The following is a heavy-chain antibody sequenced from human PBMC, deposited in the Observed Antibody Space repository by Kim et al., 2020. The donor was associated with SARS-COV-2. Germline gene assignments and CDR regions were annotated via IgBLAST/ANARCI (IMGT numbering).Heavy chain of an antibody. CDR3: ARERDSLHYYGMDF. CDR1: GGSISSGSYY. CDR2: IYTSGST. Sequence: SETLSLTCTVSGGSISSGSYYWSWIRQPAGKGLEWIGRIYTSGSTNYNPSLKSRVTISVDTSKNQFSLKLSSVTAADTAVYYCARERDSLHYYGMDFWGQGTTVTVSS. V-gene: IGHV4-61*02. J-gene: IGHJ6*02. D-gene: IGHD2-15*01.